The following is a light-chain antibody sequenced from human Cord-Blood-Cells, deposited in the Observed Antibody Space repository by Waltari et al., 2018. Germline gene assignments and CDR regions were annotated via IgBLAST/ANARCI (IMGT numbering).Light chain of an antibody. CDR2: DAS. V-gene: IGKV3-11*01. CDR1: QSINNY. Sequence: MVLTQSPATLSLSPGERATVSCRASQSINNYLAWYQQKPGQAPRLLIYDASNRATGIPARFSGSGSGTDFTLTISSLEPEDFAVYYCQQRSNWPLTFGGGTKVEIK. J-gene: IGKJ4*01. CDR3: QQRSNWPLT.